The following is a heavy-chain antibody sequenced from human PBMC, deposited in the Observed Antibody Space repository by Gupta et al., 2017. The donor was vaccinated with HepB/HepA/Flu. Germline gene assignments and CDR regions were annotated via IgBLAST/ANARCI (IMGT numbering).Heavy chain of an antibody. Sequence: QVQLVQSGPEGKPPGASVKISCKASQDTFPSHYIHWGRQAPGQGLEWLGGINPIGDGTNYAQKFRGRVTLTRDTSTSLFYMDFTSLRSEDTAVYYCARGRVPTTKPGWLDPWGQGTLVTVSS. J-gene: IGHJ5*02. D-gene: IGHD1-26*01. V-gene: IGHV1-46*01. CDR2: INPIGDGT. CDR3: ARGRVPTTKPGWLDP. CDR1: QDTFPSHY.